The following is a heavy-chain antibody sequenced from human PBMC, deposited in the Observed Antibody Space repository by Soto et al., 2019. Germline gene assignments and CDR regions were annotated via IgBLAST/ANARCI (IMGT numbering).Heavy chain of an antibody. CDR1: GFSLSTSGVG. Sequence: QITLKESGPPLVKPTQTLTLTCTFSGFSLSTSGVGVGWIRQPPGKALEWLALIYWDDDKRYSPSLKSRLTITKDTSKNQVVLTMTNMDPVDTATYYCAHSTYYYDSSGRDFDYWGQGTLVTVSS. CDR3: AHSTYYYDSSGRDFDY. CDR2: IYWDDDK. D-gene: IGHD3-22*01. V-gene: IGHV2-5*02. J-gene: IGHJ4*02.